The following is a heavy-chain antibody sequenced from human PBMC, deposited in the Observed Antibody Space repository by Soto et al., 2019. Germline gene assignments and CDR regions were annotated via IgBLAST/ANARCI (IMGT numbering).Heavy chain of an antibody. D-gene: IGHD6-25*01. CDR3: AKGGGYNSFGAFDI. Sequence: GGSLRLSCAASGFTSSSYAMSWVRQAPGKGPEWVSAVSGSGGSTYYADSVKGRLTISRDNSKNTLYLQMNSLRAEDTAVYYCAKGGGYNSFGAFDIWGQGTMVTVSS. CDR1: GFTSSSYA. V-gene: IGHV3-23*01. J-gene: IGHJ3*02. CDR2: VSGSGGST.